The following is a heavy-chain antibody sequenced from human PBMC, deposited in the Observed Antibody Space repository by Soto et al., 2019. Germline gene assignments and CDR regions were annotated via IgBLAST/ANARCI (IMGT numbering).Heavy chain of an antibody. Sequence: EVQLLESGGGLVQPGGSLRLSCAASGLTFTTYSMAWVRQAPGRGPEWVSGILQDGMTYYADSVKGRFTISRDNSWNTVYLQMANLRGEDTAPYYCVKDLRPDGVWDFDSWGQGTLATVSS. CDR3: VKDLRPDGVWDFDS. CDR2: ILQDGMT. CDR1: GLTFTTYS. D-gene: IGHD4-17*01. J-gene: IGHJ4*02. V-gene: IGHV3-23*01.